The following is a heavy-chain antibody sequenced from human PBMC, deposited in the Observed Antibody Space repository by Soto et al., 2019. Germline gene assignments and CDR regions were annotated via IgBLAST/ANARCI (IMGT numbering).Heavy chain of an antibody. CDR1: GGSMSNGNYY. V-gene: IGHV4-31*03. Sequence: PSDTMSITCTVSGGSMSNGNYYGSCIRQLPGKGLEWIGNIYYIGTTSYNPSLKSRVTMSIDTSKNQFSLKLRSVVAADTAMYYCAKNETTRPWFAPWGQGTPVTVSS. D-gene: IGHD1-1*01. J-gene: IGHJ5*02. CDR3: AKNETTRPWFAP. CDR2: IYYIGTT.